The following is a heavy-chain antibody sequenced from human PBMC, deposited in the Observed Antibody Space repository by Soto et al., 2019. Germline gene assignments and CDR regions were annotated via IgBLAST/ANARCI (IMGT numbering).Heavy chain of an antibody. V-gene: IGHV3-30-3*01. CDR3: ARDSVGRADILTRYYTTTPYDAFDI. J-gene: IGHJ3*02. CDR1: GFTFSSYA. CDR2: ISYDGSNK. Sequence: GGSLRLSCAASGFTFSSYAMHWVRQAPGKGLEWVAVISYDGSNKYYADSVKGRFTISRDNSKNTLYLQMNSLRAEDTAVYYCARDSVGRADILTRYYTTTPYDAFDIWGQGTTVPV. D-gene: IGHD3-9*01.